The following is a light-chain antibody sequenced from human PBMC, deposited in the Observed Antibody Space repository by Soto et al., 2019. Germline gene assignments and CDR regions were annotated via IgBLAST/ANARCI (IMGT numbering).Light chain of an antibody. CDR2: GAS. J-gene: IGKJ2*01. V-gene: IGKV3-20*01. CDR1: QSVSSSS. Sequence: EIVLTQSPGTLSLSPGERATLSCRASQSVSSSSLAWYQQKPGQAPRLLIYGASNRATGIPDRFSGSGSGTDFTLTISRLEPEDFAVYYCQQYGGSSYTFGQGTKLEIK. CDR3: QQYGGSSYT.